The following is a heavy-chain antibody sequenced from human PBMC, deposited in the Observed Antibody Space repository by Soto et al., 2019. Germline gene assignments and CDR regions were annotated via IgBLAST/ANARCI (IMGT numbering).Heavy chain of an antibody. J-gene: IGHJ3*02. CDR1: GFTFSSYS. D-gene: IGHD3-9*01. Sequence: GGSLRLSCAASGFTFSSYSMNWVRQAPGKGLEWVSYISSSSSTIYYADSVKGRFTISRDNAKNSLYLQMNSLRAEDTAVYYCAREPSYDILTGSAFDIWGQGTMVTVSS. CDR3: AREPSYDILTGSAFDI. CDR2: ISSSSSTI. V-gene: IGHV3-48*01.